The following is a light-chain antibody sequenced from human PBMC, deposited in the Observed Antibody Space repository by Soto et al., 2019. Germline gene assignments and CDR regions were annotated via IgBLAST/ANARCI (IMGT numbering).Light chain of an antibody. J-gene: IGLJ1*01. CDR2: EVI. V-gene: IGLV2-23*02. Sequence: QSVLTQPASVSGSPGKSITISCTGTSSDVGTYSLVSWYQHHPGKAPKLMIYEVIKRPSGVSNRFSGSKSGNTASLTISGLQAEDEADYYCCSYAGSSTYVFGAGTKVTVL. CDR3: CSYAGSSTYV. CDR1: SSDVGTYSL.